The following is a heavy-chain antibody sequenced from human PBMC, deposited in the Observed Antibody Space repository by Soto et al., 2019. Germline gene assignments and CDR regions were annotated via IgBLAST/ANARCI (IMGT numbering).Heavy chain of an antibody. CDR3: ARAATSDYYYYYMDV. J-gene: IGHJ6*03. CDR1: GFTVSSNY. CDR2: IYSGGST. D-gene: IGHD6-25*01. Sequence: EVQLVESGGGLVQPGGSLRLSFAASGFTVSSNYMSLVRQAPGKGLEWVSVIYSGGSTYYADSVKGRFTISRHNSKNTLYLQMNSLRAEDTAVYYCARAATSDYYYYYMDVWGKGTTVTVSS. V-gene: IGHV3-53*04.